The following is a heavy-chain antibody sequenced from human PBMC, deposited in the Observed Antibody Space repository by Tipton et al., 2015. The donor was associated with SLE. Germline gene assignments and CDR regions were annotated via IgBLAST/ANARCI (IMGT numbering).Heavy chain of an antibody. J-gene: IGHJ5*02. D-gene: IGHD4-23*01. CDR3: ARGLMVVTLGWFDP. CDR2: IFHSGST. Sequence: GSLRLSCTVSGDSITSITRTNWWSWVRQPPGKGLEWIGEIFHSGSTYYNPSLKSRVTISVDRSKNQFSLKLSSVTAADTAVYYCARGLMVVTLGWFDPWGQGTLVTVSS. V-gene: IGHV4-4*02. CDR1: GDSITSITRTNW.